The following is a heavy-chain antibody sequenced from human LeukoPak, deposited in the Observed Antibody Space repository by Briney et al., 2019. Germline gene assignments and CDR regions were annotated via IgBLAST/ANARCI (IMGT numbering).Heavy chain of an antibody. V-gene: IGHV3-23*01. CDR2: ITDSGGNT. CDR3: AKHVSYDSGSYYFYMDV. J-gene: IGHJ6*03. CDR1: GFTFSTYA. D-gene: IGHD3-10*01. Sequence: GGSLRLSCTASGFTFSTYAMSWVRQASGKGLEWVSAITDSGGNTYYAAPVKGRFTISRDNSKNTLYLQMNSLRAEDTAVYYCAKHVSYDSGSYYFYMDVWGKGTTVTVSS.